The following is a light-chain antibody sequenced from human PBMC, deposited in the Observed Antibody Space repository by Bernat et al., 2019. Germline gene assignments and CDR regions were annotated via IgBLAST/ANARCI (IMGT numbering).Light chain of an antibody. Sequence: DIQMTQSPSSLSASVGDRVTITCRSSQSISSYLNWYQQKSVKAPKLLFYAASSFQSLFPSRFSVSGSGTDFTLTISSLQPEDFATYYCQHSYRTPISFGQGKRMESK. CDR2: AAS. J-gene: IGKJ5*01. CDR1: QSISSY. V-gene: IGKV1-39*01. CDR3: QHSYRTPIS.